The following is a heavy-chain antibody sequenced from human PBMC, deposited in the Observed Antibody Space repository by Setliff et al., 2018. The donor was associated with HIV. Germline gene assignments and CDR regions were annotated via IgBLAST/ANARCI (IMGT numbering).Heavy chain of an antibody. CDR3: ARVLGPFYYDY. Sequence: GGSLRLSCAASGFTFSDYWMHWVRQAPGKGLVWVSRISGDGSDTTYADSVKGRFTISRDNAKNTVYLQMNSLRAEDTAVYYCARVLGPFYYDYWGQGTLVTVSS. CDR2: ISGDGSDT. D-gene: IGHD2-8*02. J-gene: IGHJ4*02. V-gene: IGHV3-74*01. CDR1: GFTFSDYW.